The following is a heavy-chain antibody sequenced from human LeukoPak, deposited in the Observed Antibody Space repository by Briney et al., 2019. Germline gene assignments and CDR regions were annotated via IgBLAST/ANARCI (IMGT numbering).Heavy chain of an antibody. D-gene: IGHD1-26*01. V-gene: IGHV1-58*02. J-gene: IGHJ6*03. CDR3: ATEKYTTPYYYFYMDV. Sequence: SVKVSCKASGSTFPRSTIQWVRQARGRRLEWIGWIVVGSGNTNYAQKFQERGTLTRDMSTSTAYMELSTPRSDDTAVYYCATEKYTTPYYYFYMDVWGKGTTVTVSS. CDR1: GSTFPRST. CDR2: IVVGSGNT.